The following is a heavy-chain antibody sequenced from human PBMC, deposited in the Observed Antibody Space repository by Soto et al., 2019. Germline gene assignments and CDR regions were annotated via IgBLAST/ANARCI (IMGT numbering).Heavy chain of an antibody. CDR3: AKDGYSYCYYYYSGMDV. J-gene: IGHJ6*02. CDR1: GFTFSSYA. V-gene: IGHV3-23*01. CDR2: ISGSGGST. Sequence: GGSLRLSCAASGFTFSSYAMSWVRQAPGKGLEWVSAISGSGGSTYYADSVKGRFTISRDNSKNTLYLQMNSLRAEDTAVYYCAKDGYSYCYYYYSGMDVWGQGTTVTVSS. D-gene: IGHD5-18*01.